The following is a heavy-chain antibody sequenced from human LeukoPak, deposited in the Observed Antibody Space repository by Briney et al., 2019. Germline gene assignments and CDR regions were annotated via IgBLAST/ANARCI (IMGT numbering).Heavy chain of an antibody. CDR3: ANYYYDRSGYKN. J-gene: IGHJ4*02. CDR1: GFIFRSYA. CDR2: ISSSGGRT. Sequence: GGSLRLSCAASGFIFRSYAMSWVRQAPWKGLEWVSGISSSGGRTYYADSVKGRFTIPRDNSKNTLYLQMNSLRAEDTAVYYCANYYYDRSGYKNWGQGTLVTVSS. D-gene: IGHD3-22*01. V-gene: IGHV3-23*01.